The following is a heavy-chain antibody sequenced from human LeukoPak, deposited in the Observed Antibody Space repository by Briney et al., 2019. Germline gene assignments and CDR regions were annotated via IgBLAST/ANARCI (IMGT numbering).Heavy chain of an antibody. CDR2: IYYSGST. V-gene: IGHV4-59*01. CDR1: GGSISSYY. CDR3: ASTNCYGSGRDLEEYYFDY. J-gene: IGHJ4*02. Sequence: SETLFLTCTVSGGSISSYYWSWIRQPPGKGLEWIGYIYYSGSTNYNPSLKSRVTISVDTSKNQFSLKLSSVTAADTAVYYCASTNCYGSGRDLEEYYFDYWGQGTLVTVSS. D-gene: IGHD3-10*01.